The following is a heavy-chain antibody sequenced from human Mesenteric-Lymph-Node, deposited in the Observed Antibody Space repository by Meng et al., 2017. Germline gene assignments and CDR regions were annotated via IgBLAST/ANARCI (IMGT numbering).Heavy chain of an antibody. CDR2: INHSGST. CDR1: GGSFSGYY. D-gene: IGHD4-17*01. V-gene: IGHV4-34*01. CDR3: ARTNYGDYNWFDP. J-gene: IGHJ5*02. Sequence: QVQLQQGGEGLFKPSETLSFTCAVYGGSFSGYYWSWIRQPPGKGLEWIGEINHSGSTNYNPSLKSRVTISVDTSKNQFSLKLSSVTAADTAVYFCARTNYGDYNWFDPWGQGTLVTVSS.